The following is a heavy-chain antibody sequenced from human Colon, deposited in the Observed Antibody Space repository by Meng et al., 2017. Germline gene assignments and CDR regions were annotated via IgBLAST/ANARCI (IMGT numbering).Heavy chain of an antibody. CDR2: ISSSSSYI. V-gene: IGHV3-21*01. J-gene: IGHJ4*02. Sequence: GGSLRLSCAASGFTFGSYSMNWVRQAPGKGLEWVSSISSSSSYIYYADSVKGRFTISRDNAKNSLYLQMNSLRAEDTAVYYCARKGYCTNGVCSAFDYWGQGTLVTVSS. CDR1: GFTFGSYS. CDR3: ARKGYCTNGVCSAFDY. D-gene: IGHD2-8*01.